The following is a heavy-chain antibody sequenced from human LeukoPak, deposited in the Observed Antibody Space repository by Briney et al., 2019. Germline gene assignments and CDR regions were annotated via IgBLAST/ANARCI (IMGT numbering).Heavy chain of an antibody. D-gene: IGHD3-10*01. V-gene: IGHV3-7*01. Sequence: PGGSLTLSCAASGFTFSSYWMNWVRQAPGKGLEWVANIKQDGNEKHYEDSVKGRFSISRDNAKNSLYLQMDSLRAEDTAVYYCAKEGAYPIITYDSWGQGALVTVSS. J-gene: IGHJ5*01. CDR3: AKEGAYPIITYDS. CDR2: IKQDGNEK. CDR1: GFTFSSYW.